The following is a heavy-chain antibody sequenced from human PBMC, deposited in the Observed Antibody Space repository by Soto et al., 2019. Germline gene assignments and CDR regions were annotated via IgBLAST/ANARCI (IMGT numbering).Heavy chain of an antibody. CDR1: GGSISSYY. CDR2: IYYSGST. D-gene: IGHD2-15*01. CDR3: ARVGCSGGSCYSGYYYYMDV. V-gene: IGHV4-59*01. J-gene: IGHJ6*03. Sequence: SETLSLTCTVSGGSISSYYWSWIQQPPGKGLEWIGYIYYSGSTNYNPSLKSRVTISVDTSKNQFSLKLSSVTAADTAVYYCARVGCSGGSCYSGYYYYMDVWGKGTTVTVSS.